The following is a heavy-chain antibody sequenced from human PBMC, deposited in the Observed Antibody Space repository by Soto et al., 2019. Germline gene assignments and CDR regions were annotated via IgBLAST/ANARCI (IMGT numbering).Heavy chain of an antibody. V-gene: IGHV3-33*01. J-gene: IGHJ6*01. CDR2: IWCDGSNK. Sequence: VQLVESGGGVVQPGRSLRLSCAASGFTFSSYGLHWVRQAPGKGLEWVAVIWCDGSNKYYADSVKGRFTISRDNSKNTMCMRTNCLRAEDTAVYYRASGRYCSSTCCNTYGIEVWGHGNRVNVSS. CDR3: ASGRYCSSTCCNTYGIEV. D-gene: IGHD2-2*01. CDR1: GFTFSSYG.